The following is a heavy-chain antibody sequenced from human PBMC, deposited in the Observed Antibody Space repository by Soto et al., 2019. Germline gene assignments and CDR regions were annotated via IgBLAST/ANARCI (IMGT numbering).Heavy chain of an antibody. Sequence: SETLSLTCAVSGDSISSADYSWNWVRQPPGKGLEWIGYISHSGSTYYNPSLNSRVTISVDRSRNHFSLNLNSVTAADTAVYYCARGSYYYDSSDYYHYWGQGTLVTVSS. D-gene: IGHD3-22*01. V-gene: IGHV4-30-2*01. CDR3: ARGSYYYDSSDYYHY. J-gene: IGHJ4*02. CDR1: GDSISSADYS. CDR2: ISHSGST.